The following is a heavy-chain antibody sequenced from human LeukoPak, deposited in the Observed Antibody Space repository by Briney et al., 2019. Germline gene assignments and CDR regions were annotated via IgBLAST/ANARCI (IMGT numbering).Heavy chain of an antibody. Sequence: RSGGSLRLSCAASGFTFSSYAMSWVRQAPGKGLEWVSAISGSGGSTYYADSVKGRFTISRDNSKNTLYLQMNSLRAEDTAVYYCAKIRDGDYLIDYWGQGTPVTVSS. D-gene: IGHD4-17*01. V-gene: IGHV3-23*01. J-gene: IGHJ4*02. CDR1: GFTFSSYA. CDR2: ISGSGGST. CDR3: AKIRDGDYLIDY.